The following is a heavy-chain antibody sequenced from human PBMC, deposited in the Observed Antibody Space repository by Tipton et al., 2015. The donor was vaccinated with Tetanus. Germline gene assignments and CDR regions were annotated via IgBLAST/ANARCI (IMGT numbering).Heavy chain of an antibody. V-gene: IGHV4-31*03. D-gene: IGHD6-6*01. CDR2: IYYTGNT. J-gene: IGHJ4*02. CDR1: GGSIRSGGYY. CDR3: ARRSVSARFDD. Sequence: TLSLTCTVSGGSIRSGGYYWSWIRQHPVKGLEWIGYIYYTGNTYYNPSLKSRVTISVDTSKNQFYLKLSSVTAADTAVYYCARRSVSARFDDWGQGTLVTVSS.